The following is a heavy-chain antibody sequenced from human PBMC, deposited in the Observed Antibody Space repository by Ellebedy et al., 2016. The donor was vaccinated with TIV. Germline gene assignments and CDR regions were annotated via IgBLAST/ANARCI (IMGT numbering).Heavy chain of an antibody. D-gene: IGHD5-24*01. CDR2: IYYSGST. CDR1: GGSISSYY. V-gene: IGHV4-39*07. J-gene: IGHJ3*02. Sequence: SETLSLTXTVSGGSISSYYWGWIRQPPGKGLEWIGSIYYSGSTYYNPSLKSRVTISVDTSKNQFSLKLSSVTAADTAVYYCASQMAPSAFDIWGQGTMVTVSS. CDR3: ASQMAPSAFDI.